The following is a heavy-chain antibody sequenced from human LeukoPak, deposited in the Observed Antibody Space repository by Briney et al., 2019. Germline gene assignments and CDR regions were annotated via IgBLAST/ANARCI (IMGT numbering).Heavy chain of an antibody. Sequence: GSLRLSCAASGFPFSTYSMNWVRLAPGKGLEWVSFISNTSGTIYYADSVKGRFTISRDNAKNTLYLQMNSLRAEDTAVYYCAKAEARYDYVWGSYRYAPIDYWGQGTLVTVSS. V-gene: IGHV3-48*01. CDR2: ISNTSGTI. CDR3: AKAEARYDYVWGSYRYAPIDY. CDR1: GFPFSTYS. D-gene: IGHD3-16*02. J-gene: IGHJ4*02.